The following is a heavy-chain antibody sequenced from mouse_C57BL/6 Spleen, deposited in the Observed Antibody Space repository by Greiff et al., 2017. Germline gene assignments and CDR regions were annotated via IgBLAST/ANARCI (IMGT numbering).Heavy chain of an antibody. D-gene: IGHD1-1*01. CDR1: GYTFTSYW. CDR2: IYPGSGST. Sequence: QVQLQQPGAELVKPGASVTMSCKASGYTFTSYWITWVKQRPGQGLEWIGDIYPGSGSTNYNEKFKSKATLTVDTSSSTAYMQLSSLTSEDSAVYYCGYYGSSYAMDYWGQGTSVTVSS. V-gene: IGHV1-55*01. J-gene: IGHJ4*01. CDR3: GYYGSSYAMDY.